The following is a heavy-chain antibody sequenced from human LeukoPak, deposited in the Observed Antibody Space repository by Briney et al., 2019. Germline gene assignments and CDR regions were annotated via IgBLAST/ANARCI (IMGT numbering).Heavy chain of an antibody. D-gene: IGHD6-19*01. CDR2: ISSSSSYT. V-gene: IGHV3-11*06. CDR1: GFTFSDYY. Sequence: GGSLRLSCAASGFTFSDYYMSWIRQAPGKGLEWVPYISSSSSYTNYADSVKGRFTISRDNAKNSLYLQMNSLRAEDTAVYYCARSVAGFDYWGQGTLVTVSS. CDR3: ARSVAGFDY. J-gene: IGHJ4*02.